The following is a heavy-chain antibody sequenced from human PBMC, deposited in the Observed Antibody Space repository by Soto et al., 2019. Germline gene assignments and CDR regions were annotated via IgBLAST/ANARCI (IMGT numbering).Heavy chain of an antibody. D-gene: IGHD2-21*02. CDR1: GFTFSSYG. V-gene: IGHV3-33*01. Sequence: HPGGSLRLSCAASGFTFSSYGMHWVRQAPGKGLEWVAVIWYDGSNKYYADSVKGRFTISRDNSKNTLYLQMNSLRAEDTAVYYCARDGPLSDLSPFDYWGQGTLVTVSS. J-gene: IGHJ4*02. CDR3: ARDGPLSDLSPFDY. CDR2: IWYDGSNK.